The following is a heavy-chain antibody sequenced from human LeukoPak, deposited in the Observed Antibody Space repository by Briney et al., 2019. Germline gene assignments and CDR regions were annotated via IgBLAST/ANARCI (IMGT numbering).Heavy chain of an antibody. V-gene: IGHV1-69*02. CDR2: ISPFLDVA. CDR1: GGTFSDYT. D-gene: IGHD3-22*01. J-gene: IGHJ4*02. Sequence: SVKASCKASGGTFSDYTITCVRQAPGQGLEWMGRISPFLDVATYAQKFQGRVTITADKSTSTAYMEMTSLRSEDTALYYCARGYDNSGYQDYWGQGTLVTVS. CDR3: ARGYDNSGYQDY.